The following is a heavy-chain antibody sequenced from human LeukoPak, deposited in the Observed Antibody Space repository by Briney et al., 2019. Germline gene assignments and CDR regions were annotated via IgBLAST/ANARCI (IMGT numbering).Heavy chain of an antibody. D-gene: IGHD5-18*01. CDR1: GFTFSSYS. V-gene: IGHV3-48*01. CDR3: ARNMDTAIGDY. Sequence: GGSLRLSCAASGFTFSSYSMNWVRQAPGKGLEWVSYISSSSSTIYYADSVEGRFTISRDNAKNSLYLQMNSLGAEDTAVYYCARNMDTAIGDYWGQGTLVTVSS. CDR2: ISSSSSTI. J-gene: IGHJ4*02.